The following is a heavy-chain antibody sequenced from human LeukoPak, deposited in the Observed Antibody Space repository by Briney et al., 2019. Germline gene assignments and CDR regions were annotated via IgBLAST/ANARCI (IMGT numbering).Heavy chain of an antibody. V-gene: IGHV1-69*13. Sequence: GASVKVSCKASGGTFSSYAISWVRQAPGQGLEWMGGIIAIFGTANYAQKFQGRVTITADEFTSTAYMELSSLRPQDTAVYYCARWYYYNSSGYKAFHYWGQGTLVTVSS. CDR3: ARWYYYNSSGYKAFHY. J-gene: IGHJ4*02. CDR2: IIAIFGTA. D-gene: IGHD3-22*01. CDR1: GGTFSSYA.